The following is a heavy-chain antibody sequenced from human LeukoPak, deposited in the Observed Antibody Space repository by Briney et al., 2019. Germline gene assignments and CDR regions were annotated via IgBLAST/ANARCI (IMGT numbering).Heavy chain of an antibody. J-gene: IGHJ3*02. CDR1: GYTFTSYY. Sequence: ASVNVSCKASGYTFTSYYMHWVRQAPGQGLEWMGIINPSGGSTSYAQKFQGRVTMTRDTSTSTVYMELSSLRSEDTAVYYCAREGGENIAARPGDAFDIWGQGTMVTVSS. D-gene: IGHD6-6*01. CDR2: INPSGGST. CDR3: AREGGENIAARPGDAFDI. V-gene: IGHV1-46*01.